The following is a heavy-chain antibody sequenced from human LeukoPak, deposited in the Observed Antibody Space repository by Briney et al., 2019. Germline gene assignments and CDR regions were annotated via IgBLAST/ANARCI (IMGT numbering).Heavy chain of an antibody. J-gene: IGHJ4*02. CDR3: ARFGSY. CDR1: GGSFSGYY. D-gene: IGHD3-10*01. CDR2: INRSGST. V-gene: IGHV4-34*01. Sequence: SETLSLTCAVYGGSFSGYYWSWIRQPPGKGLEWIGEINRSGSTNYNPSLKSRVTISADTSKSQFSLKLTSVTAADTAVYYCARFGSYWGQGTLVTVSS.